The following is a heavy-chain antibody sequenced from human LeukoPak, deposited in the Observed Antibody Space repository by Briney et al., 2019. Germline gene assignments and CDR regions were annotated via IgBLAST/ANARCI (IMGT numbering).Heavy chain of an antibody. CDR3: ARDEDCSSTSCSYFDY. J-gene: IGHJ4*02. CDR1: GFTFSSYA. Sequence: GGSLRLSCAASGFTFSSYAMHWVRQAPGKGLEWVAVISYDGNNEYYADSVKGRFTISRDNAKNSLYLQMNSLRAEDTAVYYCARDEDCSSTSCSYFDYWGQGTLVTVSS. D-gene: IGHD2-2*01. V-gene: IGHV3-30-3*01. CDR2: ISYDGNNE.